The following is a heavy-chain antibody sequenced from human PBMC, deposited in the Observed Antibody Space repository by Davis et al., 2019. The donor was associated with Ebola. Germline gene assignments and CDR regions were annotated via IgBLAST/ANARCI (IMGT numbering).Heavy chain of an antibody. D-gene: IGHD2-21*02. V-gene: IGHV3-30*18. J-gene: IGHJ6*02. CDR3: AKSHRDGTAYYYGMDV. Sequence: GGSLRLSCAASGFTFSSYGMHWVRQAPGKGLEWVAVISYDGSNKYYADSVKGRFTISRDNAKNSLYLQMNSLRAEDTAVYYCAKSHRDGTAYYYGMDVWGQGTTVTVSS. CDR2: ISYDGSNK. CDR1: GFTFSSYG.